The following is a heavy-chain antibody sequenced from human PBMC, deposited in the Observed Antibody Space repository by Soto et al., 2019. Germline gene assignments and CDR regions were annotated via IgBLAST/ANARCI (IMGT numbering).Heavy chain of an antibody. CDR1: GYSFTIYA. D-gene: IGHD6-6*01. J-gene: IGHJ4*02. V-gene: IGHV1-3*01. CDR2: INAGNGNT. Sequence: ASVKGYCKASGYSFTIYAMHWVRQEPGQRLEWMGWINAGNGNTKYSQKFQGRVTITRDTSASTAYMELSRLRSEDTAVYYCVRAGDVAALSRKYYFHYWGQGTQVTVSS. CDR3: VRAGDVAALSRKYYFHY.